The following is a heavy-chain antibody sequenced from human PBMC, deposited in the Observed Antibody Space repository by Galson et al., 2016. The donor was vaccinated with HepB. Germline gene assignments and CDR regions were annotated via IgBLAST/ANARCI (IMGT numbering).Heavy chain of an antibody. CDR3: VTSDYDSSGYT. V-gene: IGHV5-10-1*01. CDR1: ASGFARYW. J-gene: IGHJ5*02. Sequence: PRDSPTSTSKCSASGFARYWTSRVRQMIGRGLGWKRRNDPSDPGSHYRPSFQGHVTISADKSISTAYLQWSRLKVSDTAMYFCVTSDYDSSGYTWGQGTLVTVSS. CDR2: NDPSDPGS. D-gene: IGHD3-22*01.